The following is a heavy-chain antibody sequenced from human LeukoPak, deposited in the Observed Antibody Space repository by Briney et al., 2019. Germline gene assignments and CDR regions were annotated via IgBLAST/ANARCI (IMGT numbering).Heavy chain of an antibody. CDR2: IYPGDSDT. D-gene: IGHD2-2*02. V-gene: IGHV5-51*01. J-gene: IGHJ3*02. Sequence: GESLKISCKGSGYSFSSFWIGWVRQMPGKGLEWMGIIYPGDSDTRYSPSFQGQVTISADKSISTAYLQWSSLKASDTAMYYCTRHYAPPIRKGDAFDIWGQGTMVTVSS. CDR1: GYSFSSFW. CDR3: TRHYAPPIRKGDAFDI.